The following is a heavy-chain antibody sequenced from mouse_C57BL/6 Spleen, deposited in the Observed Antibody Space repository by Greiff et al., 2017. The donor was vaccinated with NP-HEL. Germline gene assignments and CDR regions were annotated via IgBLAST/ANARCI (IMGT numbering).Heavy chain of an antibody. CDR2: IDPETGGT. V-gene: IGHV1-15*01. Sequence: QVQLKQSGAELVRPGASVTLSCKASGYTFTDYEMHWVKQTPVHGLEWIGAIDPETGGTAYNQKFKGKAILTADKSSSTAYMELRSLTSEDSAVYYCTREDYYGSSYNYAMDYWGQGTSVTVSS. D-gene: IGHD1-1*01. CDR1: GYTFTDYE. J-gene: IGHJ4*01. CDR3: TREDYYGSSYNYAMDY.